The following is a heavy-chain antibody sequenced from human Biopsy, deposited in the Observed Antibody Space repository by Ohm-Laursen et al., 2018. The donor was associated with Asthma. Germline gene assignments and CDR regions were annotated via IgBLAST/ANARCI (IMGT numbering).Heavy chain of an antibody. D-gene: IGHD2-8*02. CDR2: IYSGGTS. CDR3: ARGDTGGWSQYYFDY. V-gene: IGHV3-53*01. Sequence: SLRLSCSASGFTVSRDHMFWVRQAPGKGLERVSVIYSGGTSHTADSVRGRFTISRDYSKNTLYLQMHSLRAEDTAVYYCARGDTGGWSQYYFDYWGQGTLVTVAS. CDR1: GFTVSRDH. J-gene: IGHJ4*02.